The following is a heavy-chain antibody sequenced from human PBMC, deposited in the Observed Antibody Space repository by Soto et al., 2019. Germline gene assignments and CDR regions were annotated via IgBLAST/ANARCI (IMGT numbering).Heavy chain of an antibody. CDR2: INHSGST. D-gene: IGHD6-19*01. CDR3: ATYSSGWYVDY. CDR1: GGSFSGYY. J-gene: IGHJ4*02. Sequence: SETLSLTCAVYGGSFSGYYWSWIRQPPGKGLEWIGEINHSGSTNYNPSLKSRVTISVDTSKNQFSLKLSSVTAADTAVYYCATYSSGWYVDYWGQGTLVTVSS. V-gene: IGHV4-34*01.